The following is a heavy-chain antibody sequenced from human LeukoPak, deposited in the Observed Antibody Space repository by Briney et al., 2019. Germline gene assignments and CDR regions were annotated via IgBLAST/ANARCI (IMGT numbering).Heavy chain of an antibody. CDR3: VSGYRYGFGH. V-gene: IGHV4-4*07. CDR2: VYTSGNT. D-gene: IGHD5-18*01. Sequence: SETLSLTCTVSGGSISSYCWSWIRQPAGKGLEWIGRVYTSGNTNYNPSLKSRVTMSLDTSKNQLSLKLSSVTAAGTAIYYCVSGYRYGFGHWGQGTLVTVSS. J-gene: IGHJ5*02. CDR1: GGSISSYC.